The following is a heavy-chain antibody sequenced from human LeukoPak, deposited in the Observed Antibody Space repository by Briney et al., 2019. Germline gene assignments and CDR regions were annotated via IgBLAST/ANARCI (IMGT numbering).Heavy chain of an antibody. Sequence: PGGSLRLSWAASGFTFSSYSMNWVRQAPGKGLEWVSYISSSSSTIYYADSVKGRFTISRDNAKNSLYLQINSLRAEDTAVYYCARDLSSDYWGQGTLVTVSS. CDR3: ARDLSSDY. CDR2: ISSSSSTI. D-gene: IGHD3-3*02. CDR1: GFTFSSYS. V-gene: IGHV3-48*04. J-gene: IGHJ4*02.